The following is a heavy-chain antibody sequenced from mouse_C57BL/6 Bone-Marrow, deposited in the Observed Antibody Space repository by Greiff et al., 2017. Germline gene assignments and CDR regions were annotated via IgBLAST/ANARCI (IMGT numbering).Heavy chain of an antibody. J-gene: IGHJ1*03. CDR1: GYTFTSYW. CDR3: ARMTNYDYDGYFDV. CDR2: IDPSVSYT. V-gene: IGHV1-59*01. Sequence: QVQLQQPGAELVRPGTSVKLSCKASGYTFTSYWMHWVKQRPGQGLEWIGVIDPSVSYTNYNQKFKGKATLTVDTSSSTAYMQLSSLTSEDSAVYYCARMTNYDYDGYFDVWGTGTTVTVSS. D-gene: IGHD2-4*01.